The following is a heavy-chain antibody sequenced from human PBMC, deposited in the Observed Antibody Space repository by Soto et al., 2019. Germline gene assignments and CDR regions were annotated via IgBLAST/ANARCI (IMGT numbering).Heavy chain of an antibody. V-gene: IGHV4-59*01. Sequence: SETLSLTCTVSGGSISSYYWSWIRQPPGKGLEWIGYIYYSGSTNYNPSLKSRVTISVDTSKNQFSLKLSSVTAADTAVYYCARDDGSGSLGIWGQGTMVTVSS. CDR3: ARDDGSGSLGI. J-gene: IGHJ3*02. CDR1: GGSISSYY. CDR2: IYYSGST. D-gene: IGHD3-10*01.